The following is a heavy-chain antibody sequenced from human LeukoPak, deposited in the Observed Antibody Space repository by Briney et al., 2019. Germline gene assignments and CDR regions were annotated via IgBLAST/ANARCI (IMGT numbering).Heavy chain of an antibody. V-gene: IGHV4-34*01. CDR3: ARCCSSTSCYNDGCYY. J-gene: IGHJ4*02. CDR2: INHSGST. CDR1: GGSFSGYY. Sequence: PSETLSLTCGVYGGSFSGYYWSWIRQPPGKGLEWIGEINHSGSTNYNPSLKSRVTISVDTSKNQFSLKLSSVTAADTAVYYCARCCSSTSCYNDGCYYWGQGTLVTVSS. D-gene: IGHD2-2*02.